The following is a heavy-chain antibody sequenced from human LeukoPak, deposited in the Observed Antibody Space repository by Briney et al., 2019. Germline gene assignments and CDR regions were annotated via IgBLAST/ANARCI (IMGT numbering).Heavy chain of an antibody. V-gene: IGHV4-59*01. CDR1: GGSISSYY. Sequence: SETLSLTCTVSGGSISSYYWSWIRQPPGKGLEWIGYIYYSGSTNYNPSLKSRVTISVDTSKNQFSLKLSPVTAADTAVYYCARDFRGKGFDYWGPGTLVTVSS. J-gene: IGHJ4*02. CDR3: ARDFRGKGFDY. D-gene: IGHD4-23*01. CDR2: IYYSGST.